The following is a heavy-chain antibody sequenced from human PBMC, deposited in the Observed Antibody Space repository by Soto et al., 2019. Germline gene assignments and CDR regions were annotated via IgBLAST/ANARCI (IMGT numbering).Heavy chain of an antibody. CDR2: INPILSMS. J-gene: IGHJ4*02. V-gene: IGHV1-69*02. Sequence: QVQLVQSGAEVKRPGSSVKVSCKASGDTFAFYSINWVRQAPGLGLEWMGRINPILSMSNYAQRFQGRGTMTADKSTSTADIVLNSMRSEDTAMYYCATSYGSGYRAFDYWGQGALVTVSS. CDR3: ATSYGSGYRAFDY. D-gene: IGHD3-10*01. CDR1: GDTFAFYS.